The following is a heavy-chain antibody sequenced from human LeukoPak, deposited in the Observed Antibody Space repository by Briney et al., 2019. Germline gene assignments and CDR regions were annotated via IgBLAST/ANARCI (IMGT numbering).Heavy chain of an antibody. CDR2: IRSSSSTI. CDR1: GFTFSSYS. V-gene: IGHV3-48*01. J-gene: IGHJ4*02. Sequence: PGGSLRLSCAASGFTFSSYSMNWVRQAPGKGLEWVSNIRSSSSTIYYADSVKGRFTISRDNAKNSLYLQMNSLRAEDTAVYYCASSYLHPFDYWGQGTLVTVSS. D-gene: IGHD2/OR15-2a*01. CDR3: ASSYLHPFDY.